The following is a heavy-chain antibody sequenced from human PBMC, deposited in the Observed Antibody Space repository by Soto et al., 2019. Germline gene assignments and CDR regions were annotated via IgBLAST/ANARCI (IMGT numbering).Heavy chain of an antibody. J-gene: IGHJ4*02. V-gene: IGHV3-53*01. Sequence: EVQLVESGGGLIQPGGSLRLSCAASGFTVSSNYMSWVRQAPGKGLERVSVIYSGGSTYYADSVKGRFTISRDNSKNTLYLQMNSLRAEDTAVYYCARHITMDPLLVYWGQGTLVTVSS. CDR3: ARHITMDPLLVY. D-gene: IGHD3-10*01. CDR2: IYSGGST. CDR1: GFTVSSNY.